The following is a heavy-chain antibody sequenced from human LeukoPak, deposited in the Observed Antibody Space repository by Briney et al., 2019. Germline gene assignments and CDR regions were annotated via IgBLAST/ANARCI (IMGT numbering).Heavy chain of an antibody. CDR3: ARDMSGSYYY. D-gene: IGHD1-26*01. V-gene: IGHV3-48*01. J-gene: IGHJ4*02. Sequence: GSLRLSCAASGFAFSDYAMNWVRQTPAKGLEWLSYISGSSTVIHYAESVKGRFTISRDNSKNTLYLQMNSLRAEDTAVYYCARDMSGSYYYWGQGTLVTVSS. CDR1: GFAFSDYA. CDR2: ISGSSTVI.